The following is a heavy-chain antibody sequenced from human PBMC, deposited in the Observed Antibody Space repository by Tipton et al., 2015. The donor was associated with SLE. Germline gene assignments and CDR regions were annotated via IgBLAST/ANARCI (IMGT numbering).Heavy chain of an antibody. V-gene: IGHV2-70*11. D-gene: IGHD2-15*01. CDR1: GFSLSSSGMC. CDR3: ARMRLYCSGGICYHYFDY. Sequence: LVKPTETLTLTCTFSGFSLSSSGMCVTWIRQPPGKALEWLARIDWDDDKHYSTSLKTRLTISKDTSKNQVVLTMTNMDPVDTATYYCARMRLYCSGGICYHYFDYWGQGTLVTVSS. CDR2: IDWDDDK. J-gene: IGHJ4*02.